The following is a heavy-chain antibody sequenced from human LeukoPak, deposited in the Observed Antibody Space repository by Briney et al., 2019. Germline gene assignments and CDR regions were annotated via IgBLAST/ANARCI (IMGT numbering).Heavy chain of an antibody. D-gene: IGHD6-13*01. Sequence: ASVKVSCKASGYTFTGYYMHWVRQAPEQGLEWMGWINPNSGGTNYAQKFQGRVTMTRDTSISTAYMELSRLRSDDTAVYYCARVRVAAAGRAPVDYWGQGTLVTVSS. CDR2: INPNSGGT. J-gene: IGHJ4*02. CDR3: ARVRVAAAGRAPVDY. CDR1: GYTFTGYY. V-gene: IGHV1-2*02.